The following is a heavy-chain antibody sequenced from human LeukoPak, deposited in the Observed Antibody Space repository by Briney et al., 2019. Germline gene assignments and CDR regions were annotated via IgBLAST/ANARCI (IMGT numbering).Heavy chain of an antibody. CDR1: GFSFSSYW. CDR3: ARVGLLAGTVFDY. J-gene: IGHJ4*02. CDR2: IKQDGSEK. V-gene: IGHV3-7*01. D-gene: IGHD6-19*01. Sequence: QPGGSLRLSCAASGFSFSSYWMTWVSQAPGKGLEWVANIKQDGSEKYYVDSVKGRFTISRDNAKNSLYLQMNSLRAEDTAVYYCARVGLLAGTVFDYWGQGTLVTVSS.